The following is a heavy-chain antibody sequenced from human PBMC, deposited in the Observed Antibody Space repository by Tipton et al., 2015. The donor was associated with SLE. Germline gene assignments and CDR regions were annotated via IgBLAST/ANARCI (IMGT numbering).Heavy chain of an antibody. V-gene: IGHV4-34*01. CDR3: ARGDLYSDYVWGTLRGAFDI. D-gene: IGHD3-16*01. CDR2: INHSGST. CDR1: GGSFSGYS. Sequence: TLSLTCAVYGGSFSGYSWSWIRQPPEKGLEWIGEINHSGSTNYNPSLKSRVTISVDTSKNQVSLKLSSVTAADTALYYCARGDLYSDYVWGTLRGAFDIWGQGTTATVSS. J-gene: IGHJ3*02.